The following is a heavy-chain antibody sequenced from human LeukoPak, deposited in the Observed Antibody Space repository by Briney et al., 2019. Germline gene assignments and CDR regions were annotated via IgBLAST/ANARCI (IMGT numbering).Heavy chain of an antibody. J-gene: IGHJ3*02. CDR1: EFTLSSYE. Sequence: PGGSLRLSCAASEFTLSSYEINWVRQAPGKGLEWVQYIRSSGSTIYYADSLKGRFTISKDNAKNSRFLQMKGLRARATAFYTVARGGERWVTFAAFNIWGQGTMVTVSS. D-gene: IGHD5-24*01. CDR2: IRSSGSTI. V-gene: IGHV3-48*03. CDR3: ARGGERWVTFAAFNI.